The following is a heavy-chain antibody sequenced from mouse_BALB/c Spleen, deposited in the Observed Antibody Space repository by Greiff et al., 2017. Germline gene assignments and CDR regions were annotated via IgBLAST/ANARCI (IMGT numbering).Heavy chain of an antibody. CDR2: INPSSGYT. Sequence: VKLMESAAELARPGASVKMSCKASGYTFTSYTMHWVKQRPGQGLEWIGYINPSSGYTEYNQKFKDKTTLTADKSSSTAYMQLSSLTSEDSAVYYCARSMITTDYYAMDYWGQGTSVTVSS. J-gene: IGHJ4*01. CDR1: GYTFTSYT. D-gene: IGHD2-4*01. CDR3: ARSMITTDYYAMDY. V-gene: IGHV1-4*02.